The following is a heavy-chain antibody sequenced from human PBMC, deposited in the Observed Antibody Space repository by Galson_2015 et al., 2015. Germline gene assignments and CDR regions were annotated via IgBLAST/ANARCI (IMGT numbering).Heavy chain of an antibody. V-gene: IGHV3-30*18. CDR3: AKDPSTYYYDSSGLYYYYGMDV. Sequence: SLRLSCAASGLTFSSYGMHWVRQAPGKGLEWEAFLSYDGSNKYYADSVKGRFTISRDNSKNTLYLQMNSLRVEDTAVYYCAKDPSTYYYDSSGLYYYYGMDVWGQGTTVTVSS. J-gene: IGHJ6*02. CDR1: GLTFSSYG. CDR2: LSYDGSNK. D-gene: IGHD3-22*01.